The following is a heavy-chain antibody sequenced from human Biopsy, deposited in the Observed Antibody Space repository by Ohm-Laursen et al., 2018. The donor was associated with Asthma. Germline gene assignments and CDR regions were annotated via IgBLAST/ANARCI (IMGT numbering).Heavy chain of an antibody. CDR2: HDHEEGGT. CDR3: ASDFPKDYVRYNFQF. V-gene: IGHV1-24*01. J-gene: IGHJ4*02. D-gene: IGHD4-17*01. CDR1: GSSLTDLS. Sequence: GSSVTVSCQISGSSLTDLSMHWVRQAPGQGLEWMGGHDHEEGGTVNARRFQGRVTMTEDTSTDTAYMELSSLSSDDTAVYYCASDFPKDYVRYNFQFWGQGTLVTVSS.